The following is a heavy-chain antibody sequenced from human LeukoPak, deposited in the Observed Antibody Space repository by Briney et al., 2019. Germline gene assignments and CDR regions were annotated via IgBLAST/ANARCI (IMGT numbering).Heavy chain of an antibody. CDR1: GGSISRYY. Sequence: SETLSLTCTVSGGSISRYYWSWIRQPPGKGLEWIGYIYTTGNTNYNPSLKSRITISVDPSKNQFSLKLSSVTAADTAVYHCARHGIVGTNGYYYYYMDVWGKGITVTVSS. CDR3: ARHGIVGTNGYYYYYMDV. V-gene: IGHV4-4*09. D-gene: IGHD1-26*01. CDR2: IYTTGNT. J-gene: IGHJ6*03.